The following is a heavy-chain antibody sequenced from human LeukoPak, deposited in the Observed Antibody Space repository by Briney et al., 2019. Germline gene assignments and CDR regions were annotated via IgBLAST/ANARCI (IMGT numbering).Heavy chain of an antibody. D-gene: IGHD3-10*01. CDR2: IYYSGST. V-gene: IGHV4-39*01. CDR1: GGSISSSSYY. CDR3: ARQVGSYYYYYMDV. J-gene: IGHJ6*03. Sequence: SETLSLTCTVSGGSISSSSYYWGWIRQPPGKGLEWIGSIYYSGSTYYTPSLKSRVTISVDTSKNQFSLKLSSVTAADTAVYYCARQVGSYYYYYMDVWGKGTTVTVSS.